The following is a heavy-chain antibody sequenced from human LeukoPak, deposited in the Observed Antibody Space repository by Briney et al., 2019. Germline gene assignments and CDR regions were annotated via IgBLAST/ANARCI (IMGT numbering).Heavy chain of an antibody. Sequence: GESLQISCKASGYSFTYYWIGWVRQLPGKGLEWMGIMYPGDSNIRYSPSFQGQVTISADKSISTAYLQWGSLKASDTGMYYCARMSNIGADGDWFDPWGQGTLVTVSS. J-gene: IGHJ5*02. CDR3: ARMSNIGADGDWFDP. V-gene: IGHV5-51*01. D-gene: IGHD6-13*01. CDR2: MYPGDSNI. CDR1: GYSFTYYW.